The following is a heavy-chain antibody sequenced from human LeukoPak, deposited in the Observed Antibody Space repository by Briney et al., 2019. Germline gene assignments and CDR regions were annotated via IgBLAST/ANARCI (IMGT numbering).Heavy chain of an antibody. CDR1: GFTFSSYG. CDR2: IRYDGSNK. V-gene: IGHV3-30*02. J-gene: IGHJ6*03. D-gene: IGHD3-10*01. CDR3: AKGRFDYYYMDV. Sequence: PGGSLRLSCAASGFTFSSYGMHWVRQAPGKGLEWVAFIRYDGSNKYYADSVKGRFTISRDNSKNTLYLQMNSLRAEDTAVYYCAKGRFDYYYMDVWGKGTTVTVSS.